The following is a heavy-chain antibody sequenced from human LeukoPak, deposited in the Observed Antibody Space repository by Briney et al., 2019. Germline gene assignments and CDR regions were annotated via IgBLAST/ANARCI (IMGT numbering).Heavy chain of an antibody. CDR2: ISGYGDSA. Sequence: GGSLRLSRAASVFTFSNFAMSWLRQAPGKGPEWVSAISGYGDSAYYADSVKGRFTIFRDNSKNTVYLQMNSLRADDTAVYYCAKDFGPWGQGTLVTVSS. J-gene: IGHJ5*02. D-gene: IGHD3-16*01. CDR1: VFTFSNFA. V-gene: IGHV3-23*01. CDR3: AKDFGP.